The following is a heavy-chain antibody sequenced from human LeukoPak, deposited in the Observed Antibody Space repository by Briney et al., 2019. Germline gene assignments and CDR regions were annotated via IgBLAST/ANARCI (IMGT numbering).Heavy chain of an antibody. CDR2: PYYRSKWYN. CDR1: GDSVPSTSAV. Sequence: SQTLSLTCAISGDSVPSTSAVWNWTRLSPSRVLEWLGRPYYRSKWYNDYAVSVKGRITINPDTSKNRFSLQLNSVTPEDTAVYYCARDSLADDTFDIWGQGTMVTVSS. J-gene: IGHJ3*02. CDR3: ARDSLADDTFDI. V-gene: IGHV6-1*01.